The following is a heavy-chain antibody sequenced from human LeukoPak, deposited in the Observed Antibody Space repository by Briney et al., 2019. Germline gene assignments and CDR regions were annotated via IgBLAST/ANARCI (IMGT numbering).Heavy chain of an antibody. CDR2: ISVSSSAI. CDR3: ARDQSYYRV. V-gene: IGHV3-11*01. D-gene: IGHD1-14*01. CDR1: GFTFSDYY. Sequence: GGSLRLSCAASGFTFSDYYMAWIRQAPGKGLEWVSGISVSSSAIYYADSVKGRFTISRDNAKNSLFLQMNSLRAEDTAVYYCARDQSYYRVWGQGTLVTVSS. J-gene: IGHJ4*02.